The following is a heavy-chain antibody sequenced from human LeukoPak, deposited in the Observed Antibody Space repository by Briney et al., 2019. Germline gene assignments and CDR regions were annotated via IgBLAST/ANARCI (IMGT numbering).Heavy chain of an antibody. CDR3: ARGKRRFDY. J-gene: IGHJ4*01. Sequence: GGSPRLSCAASGSNFSDYYMSWIRQAPGKGLEWVSYISSSGFSTYYAGSVKGRFTISRDNARNSLYLQMNSLAPEDTALYYCARGKRRFDYWGQGTLVSVSS. CDR1: GSNFSDYY. CDR2: ISSSGFST. V-gene: IGHV3-11*01.